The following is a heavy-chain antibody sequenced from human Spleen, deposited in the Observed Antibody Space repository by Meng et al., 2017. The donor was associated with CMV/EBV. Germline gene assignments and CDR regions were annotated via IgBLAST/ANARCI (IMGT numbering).Heavy chain of an antibody. D-gene: IGHD2-2*01. V-gene: IGHV1-18*01. CDR1: GYTFTSYG. CDR3: AIKSGEVGVVVPAAIDY. J-gene: IGHJ4*02. Sequence: ASVKVSCKASGYTFTSYGISWVRQAPGQGLEWMGWISAYNGNTNYAQKLQGRVTMTTDTSTSTAYMELSSLRSEDTAVYYCAIKSGEVGVVVPAAIDYWGQGTLVTVSS. CDR2: ISAYNGNT.